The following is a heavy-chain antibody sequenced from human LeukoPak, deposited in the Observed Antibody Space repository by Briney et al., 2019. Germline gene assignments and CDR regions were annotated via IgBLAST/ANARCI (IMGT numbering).Heavy chain of an antibody. J-gene: IGHJ4*02. CDR2: ISSSSSTI. CDR3: ARDHLKQVFDY. CDR1: GFTFSSYS. Sequence: GGSLRLSCAASGFTFSSYSMNWVRQAPGKGLEWVSYISSSSSTIYYADSVKGRFTISRDNAKNSLYLQMNSLRAEDTAVYYCARDHLKQVFDYWGQGTLVTVSS. V-gene: IGHV3-48*04.